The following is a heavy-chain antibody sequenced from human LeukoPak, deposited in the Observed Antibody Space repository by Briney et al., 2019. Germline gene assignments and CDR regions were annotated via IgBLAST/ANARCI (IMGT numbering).Heavy chain of an antibody. V-gene: IGHV3-7*01. J-gene: IGHJ4*02. D-gene: IGHD3-9*01. Sequence: GGSLRLSCAASGLTFSSYWMSWVRQAPGKGLAWAANIKQDGSEKYYVDSVKGRFTISRDNAKNSLYLQMNSLRAEDTAVYYCARVRYFDWSRPFDYWGQGTLVTVSS. CDR2: IKQDGSEK. CDR1: GLTFSSYW. CDR3: ARVRYFDWSRPFDY.